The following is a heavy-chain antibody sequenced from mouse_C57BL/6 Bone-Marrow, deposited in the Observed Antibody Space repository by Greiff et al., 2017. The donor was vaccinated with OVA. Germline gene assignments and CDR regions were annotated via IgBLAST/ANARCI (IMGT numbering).Heavy chain of an antibody. CDR1: GYTFTSYW. V-gene: IGHV1-69*01. J-gene: IGHJ4*01. CDR2: IDPSDSYT. CDR3: ARGAYYYGSLYAMDY. D-gene: IGHD1-1*01. Sequence: VQLQQPGAELVMPGASVKLSCKASGYTFTSYWMHWVKQRPGQGLEWIGEIDPSDSYTNYNQKFKGKSTLTVDKSSSTAYMQLSSLTSEDSAVYYCARGAYYYGSLYAMDYWGQGTSVTVSS.